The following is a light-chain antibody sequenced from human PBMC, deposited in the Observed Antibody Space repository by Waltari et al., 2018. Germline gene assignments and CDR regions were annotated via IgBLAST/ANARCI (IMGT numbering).Light chain of an antibody. CDR1: QSLLHSNGNTY. V-gene: IGKV2-29*02. J-gene: IGKJ4*01. CDR3: MQALQTPLT. Sequence: DIVMPQTPLSLPVTPGEPASISCRSSQSLLHSNGNTYLYWYLQKPGQPPRLLIYRVSNRFSGVPDRFSGSGSGTDFTLKISRVEAEDVGVYYCMQALQTPLTFGGGTKVEIK. CDR2: RVS.